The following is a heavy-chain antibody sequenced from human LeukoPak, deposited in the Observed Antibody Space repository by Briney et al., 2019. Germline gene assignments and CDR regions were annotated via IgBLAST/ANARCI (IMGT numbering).Heavy chain of an antibody. Sequence: GGSLRLSCAASGFTFSSYGMHWVRQAPGKGLEWVAFIRYDGSNKYYTDSVKGRFTISRDNSKNTLYLQMNSLRAEDTAVYYCAKGGNSYCSSTSCYLDYWGQGTLVTVSS. J-gene: IGHJ4*02. V-gene: IGHV3-30*02. CDR1: GFTFSSYG. CDR2: IRYDGSNK. CDR3: AKGGNSYCSSTSCYLDY. D-gene: IGHD2-2*01.